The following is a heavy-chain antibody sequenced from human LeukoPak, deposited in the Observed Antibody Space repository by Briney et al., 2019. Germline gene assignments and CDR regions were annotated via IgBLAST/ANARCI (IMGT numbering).Heavy chain of an antibody. Sequence: SGGSLRLSCATSEFTFNIHEMNWVRQAPGKGLEWVSYISSSGSTKHYADSVKGRFTISRDNAKNSLYLQMNSLRAEDTAVYYCARGGSTGYHFNAYDIWGQGTMVTVSS. CDR1: EFTFNIHE. CDR3: ARGGSTGYHFNAYDI. CDR2: ISSSGSTK. J-gene: IGHJ3*02. V-gene: IGHV3-48*03. D-gene: IGHD5-12*01.